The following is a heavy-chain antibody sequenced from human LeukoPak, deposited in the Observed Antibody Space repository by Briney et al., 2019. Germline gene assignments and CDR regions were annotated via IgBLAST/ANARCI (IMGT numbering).Heavy chain of an antibody. V-gene: IGHV1-18*01. D-gene: IGHD3-16*02. J-gene: IGHJ4*02. CDR3: ARDQITFGGVIVDY. CDR1: GYTFTSYG. Sequence: ASVKVSCKASGYTFTSYGISWVRQAPGQGLEWMGWISAYNGNTNYAQKLQGRVTMTTDTSTSTAYMELRRLRSDDTAVYYCARDQITFGGVIVDYWGQGTLVTVSS. CDR2: ISAYNGNT.